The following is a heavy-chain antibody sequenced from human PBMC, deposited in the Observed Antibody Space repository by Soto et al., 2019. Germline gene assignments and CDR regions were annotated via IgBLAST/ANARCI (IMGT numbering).Heavy chain of an antibody. CDR2: IYYSGST. J-gene: IGHJ4*02. CDR3: ARRDSRMVMGYFDY. V-gene: IGHV4-59*01. Sequence: SETLSLTCTVSGGSISSYYWSWIRQPPGKGLEWIGYIYYSGSTNYNPSLKSRVTISVDTSKNQFSLKLSSVTAADTAVYYCARRDSRMVMGYFDYWGQGTLVTVS. D-gene: IGHD5-18*01. CDR1: GGSISSYY.